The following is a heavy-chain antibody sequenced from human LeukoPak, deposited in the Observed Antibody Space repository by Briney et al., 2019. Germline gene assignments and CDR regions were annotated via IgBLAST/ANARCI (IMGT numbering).Heavy chain of an antibody. D-gene: IGHD4/OR15-4a*01. V-gene: IGHV3-7*01. CDR1: GFAFSSYW. CDR2: IKEDGREK. CDR3: ARDTDNYGAGTDAFDS. Sequence: PGGSLRLSCAASGFAFSSYWMSWVRQAPGKGLEWVAHIKEDGREKYYVDSVKGRFTISRDNAKNSLYLQMNSLRAEDTAVYYCARDTDNYGAGTDAFDSWGQGTMVTVSS. J-gene: IGHJ3*02.